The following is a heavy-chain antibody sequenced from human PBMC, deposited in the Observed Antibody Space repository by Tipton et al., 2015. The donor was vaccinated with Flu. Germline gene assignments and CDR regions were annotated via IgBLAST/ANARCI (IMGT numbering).Heavy chain of an antibody. Sequence: LSLTCTVSGGSISSYYWSWIRQPPGKGLEWIGYIYYSGSTNYNPSLKSQVTISVDTSKNQFSLKLSSVTAADTAVYYCAREGSGWYRNWFDPWGQGTLVTVSS. J-gene: IGHJ5*02. CDR2: IYYSGST. V-gene: IGHV4-59*01. CDR3: AREGSGWYRNWFDP. D-gene: IGHD6-19*01. CDR1: GGSISSYY.